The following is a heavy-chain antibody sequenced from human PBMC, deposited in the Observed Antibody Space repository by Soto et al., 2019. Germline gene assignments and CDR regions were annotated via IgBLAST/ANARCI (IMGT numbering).Heavy chain of an antibody. J-gene: IGHJ6*02. D-gene: IGHD4-17*01. CDR2: IYHSGST. CDR1: GGSISSSNW. CDR3: ARLTTEKVGLPQYYYYGMDV. Sequence: PSETLSLTCAVSGGSISSSNWWSWVRQPPGKGLEWIGEIYHSGSTNYNPSRKSRVTISVDKSKNQCSLKLSSVTAADTAVYYCARLTTEKVGLPQYYYYGMDVWGQGTTV. V-gene: IGHV4-4*02.